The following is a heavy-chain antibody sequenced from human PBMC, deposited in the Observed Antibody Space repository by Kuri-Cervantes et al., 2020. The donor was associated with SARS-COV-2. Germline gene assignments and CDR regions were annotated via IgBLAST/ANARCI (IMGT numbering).Heavy chain of an antibody. V-gene: IGHV3-15*01. D-gene: IGHD3-22*01. CDR2: IKSKVDGGKT. CDR3: TSTHYYDNSRNIPYY. J-gene: IGHJ4*02. CDR1: GDIFTDAW. Sequence: GESLKISCAASGDIFTDAWMSWVRQAPGKGLEWVGRIKSKVDGGKTDFAAHTEGRFHISTDDTSNRVYLRMNSLTTEDTAVYFWTSTHYYDNSRNIPYYWGQGALVTVSS.